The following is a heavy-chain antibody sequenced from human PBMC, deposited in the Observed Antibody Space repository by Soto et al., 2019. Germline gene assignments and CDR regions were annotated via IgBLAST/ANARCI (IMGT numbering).Heavy chain of an antibody. D-gene: IGHD2-15*01. Sequence: QVQLQESGPGLVKPSGTLSLTCVVSGGSISTDNWWNWVRQPPGKGLEWIGEIHYGGSTSYNPSLKSRVTLSVDRSNNQVSLRLSSVTAADTAVYYCASRADCSGPTCYSGGGGDYWGQGTLVTVSS. J-gene: IGHJ4*02. CDR3: ASRADCSGPTCYSGGGGDY. CDR1: GGSISTDNW. CDR2: IHYGGST. V-gene: IGHV4-4*02.